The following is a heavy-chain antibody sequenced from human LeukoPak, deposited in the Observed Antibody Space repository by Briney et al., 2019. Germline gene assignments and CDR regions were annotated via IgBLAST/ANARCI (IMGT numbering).Heavy chain of an antibody. Sequence: ASVKVSCKASGYTFTGYYMHWVRQAPGQGLEWRGWISAYNGNTNYEQKLQGRVTMTTDTSTSTAYMELRSLRSDDTAVYYCATTTVVTPGSAFDYWGQGTLVTVSS. CDR2: ISAYNGNT. CDR3: ATTTVVTPGSAFDY. J-gene: IGHJ4*02. V-gene: IGHV1-18*04. CDR1: GYTFTGYY. D-gene: IGHD4-23*01.